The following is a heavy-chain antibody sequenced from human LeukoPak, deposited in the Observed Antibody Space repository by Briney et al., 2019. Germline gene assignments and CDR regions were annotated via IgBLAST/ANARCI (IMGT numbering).Heavy chain of an antibody. CDR2: IYYSGST. J-gene: IGHJ3*02. CDR1: GGSISSGGYS. V-gene: IGHV4-30-4*07. Sequence: PSETLSLTCAVSGGSISSGGYSWSWIRQPPGKGLEWIGYIYYSGSTYYNPSLKSRVTISVDTSKNQFSLKLSSVTAADTAVYYCARDADRRSGDDAFDIWGQGTMVTVSS. CDR3: ARDADRRSGDDAFDI. D-gene: IGHD3-10*01.